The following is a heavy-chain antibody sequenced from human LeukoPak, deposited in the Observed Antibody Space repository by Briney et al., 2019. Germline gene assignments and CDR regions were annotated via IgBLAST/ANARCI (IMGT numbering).Heavy chain of an antibody. Sequence: PSETLPLTCAVYGGSFSGYYWSWIRQPPGKGLEWIGEINHSGSTNYNPSLKSRVTISVDTSKSQFSLKLSSATAADTAVYYCATGRSIRYFDYWGQGTLLTVSS. D-gene: IGHD3-9*01. J-gene: IGHJ4*02. CDR2: INHSGST. CDR1: GGSFSGYY. CDR3: ATGRSIRYFDY. V-gene: IGHV4-34*01.